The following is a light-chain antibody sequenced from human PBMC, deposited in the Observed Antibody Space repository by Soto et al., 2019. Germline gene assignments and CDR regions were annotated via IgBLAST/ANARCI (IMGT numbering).Light chain of an antibody. CDR2: EVD. Sequence: QSVLTQPPSASGSPGQSVTISCTGTSSDVGDYKYVSWYQQHPGKAPKLMIYEVDKRPSGVPDRFSGSKSGNTASLAVSGLQAEDEADYFCSSYAGSNVIFGGGNKLTVL. V-gene: IGLV2-8*01. CDR3: SSYAGSNVI. J-gene: IGLJ2*01. CDR1: SSDVGDYKY.